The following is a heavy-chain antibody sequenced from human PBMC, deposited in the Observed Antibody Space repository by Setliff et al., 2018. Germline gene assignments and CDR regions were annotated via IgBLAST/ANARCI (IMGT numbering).Heavy chain of an antibody. D-gene: IGHD3-10*01. Sequence: PGGSLRLSCAASGFTFSSYAMHWVRQAPGKGLEYVSSISSSGGNIYYANSVKGRFIISRDNSKSTLFLQMGSLRSEDTAVYYCAASYGSGSYYDYWGQGTLVTVSS. V-gene: IGHV3-64*01. CDR1: GFTFSSYA. J-gene: IGHJ4*02. CDR3: AASYGSGSYYDY. CDR2: ISSSGGNI.